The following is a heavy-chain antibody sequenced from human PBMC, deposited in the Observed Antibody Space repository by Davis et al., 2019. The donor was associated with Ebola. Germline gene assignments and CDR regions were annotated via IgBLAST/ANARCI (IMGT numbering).Heavy chain of an antibody. CDR3: ARDLPDYYGSGSYYIANRRYYYYYGMDV. D-gene: IGHD3-10*01. J-gene: IGHJ6*02. CDR1: GFTFSSYG. CDR2: IWYDGSNK. Sequence: GESLKISCAASGFTFSSYGMHWVRQAPGKGLEWVAVIWYDGSNKYYADSVKGRFTISRDNSKNTLYLQMNSLRAEDTAVYYCARDLPDYYGSGSYYIANRRYYYYYGMDVWGQGTTVTVSS. V-gene: IGHV3-33*01.